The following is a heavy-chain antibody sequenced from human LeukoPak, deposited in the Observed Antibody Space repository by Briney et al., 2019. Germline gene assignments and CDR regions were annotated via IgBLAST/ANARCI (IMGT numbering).Heavy chain of an antibody. CDR3: AKDNGIYSYGLFDH. CDR2: ISGSGGST. CDR1: GFTFSSYA. Sequence: GGSPRLSCAASGFTFSSYAMSWVRQAPGKGLEWVSAISGSGGSTYYADSVKGRFTISRDNSKNTLYLQMNSLRAEDTAVYYCAKDNGIYSYGLFDHWGQGTLVTVSS. D-gene: IGHD5-18*01. V-gene: IGHV3-23*01. J-gene: IGHJ4*02.